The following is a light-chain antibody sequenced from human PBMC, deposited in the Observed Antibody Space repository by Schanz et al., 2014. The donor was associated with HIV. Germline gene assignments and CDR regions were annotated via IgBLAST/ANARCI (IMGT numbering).Light chain of an antibody. CDR3: LSYDSSLSGPYV. Sequence: QSVLTQPPSVSGAPGQRVTISCSGSSSNIVNNYVSWYQHPPGTAPTLLIYSNNQRPSGVPDRFSGSKSGTSASLAITGLQAEDEADYYCLSYDSSLSGPYVFGTGTK. CDR2: SNN. CDR1: SSNIVNNY. J-gene: IGLJ1*01. V-gene: IGLV1-40*01.